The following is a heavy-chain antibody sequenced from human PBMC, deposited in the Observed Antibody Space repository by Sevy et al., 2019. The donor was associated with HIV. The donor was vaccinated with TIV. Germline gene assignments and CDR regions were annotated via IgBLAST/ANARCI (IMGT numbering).Heavy chain of an antibody. CDR1: GFTVSSNY. Sequence: GGSLRLSCAASGFTVSSNYMSWVRQAPGKGLEWVSVIYSGGSTYYADSVKGRITISRDNSKNTLYLQMNSLRAEDTAVYYCARDLSSRLYYYGMDVWGQGTTVTVSS. D-gene: IGHD6-13*01. J-gene: IGHJ6*02. CDR3: ARDLSSRLYYYGMDV. CDR2: IYSGGST. V-gene: IGHV3-53*01.